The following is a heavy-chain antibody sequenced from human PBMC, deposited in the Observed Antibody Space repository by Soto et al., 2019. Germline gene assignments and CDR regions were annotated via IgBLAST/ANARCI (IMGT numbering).Heavy chain of an antibody. Sequence: GGSLRLSCAASGFTVRDKYMTWVRQAPGKGLEWVSVIYSGGSTYYADSVKGRFTISRDISKNTVDLQMYSLRGEDTGVYYCARGQVYDYWGQGTLVTVSS. D-gene: IGHD2-8*01. CDR3: ARGQVYDY. V-gene: IGHV3-66*01. CDR1: GFTVRDKY. J-gene: IGHJ4*02. CDR2: IYSGGST.